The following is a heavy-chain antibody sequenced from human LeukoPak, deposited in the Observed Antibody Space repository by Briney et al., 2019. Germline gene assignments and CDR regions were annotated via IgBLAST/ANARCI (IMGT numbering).Heavy chain of an antibody. CDR3: AGQPRARLRFLEWLLASFGT. J-gene: IGHJ3*02. CDR1: GGSISSGTYF. CDR2: IHYSGKY. Sequence: SETLSLTCTVSGGSISSGTYFWGWIRQPPGKGLEWIGGIHYSGKYYYNPSLKSRVTISVDTSKNQFSLKLSSVTAADTAVYYCAGQPRARLRFLEWLLASFGTWGQGTRVTVSS. D-gene: IGHD3-3*01. V-gene: IGHV4-39*01.